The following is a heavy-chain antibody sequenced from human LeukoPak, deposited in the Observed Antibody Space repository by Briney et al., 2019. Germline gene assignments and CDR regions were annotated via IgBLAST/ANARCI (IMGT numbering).Heavy chain of an antibody. V-gene: IGHV3-33*01. CDR3: TRDTGPTFGFDY. CDR1: GFTFSSYG. J-gene: IGHJ4*02. CDR2: IWYDGTKK. D-gene: IGHD1-14*01. Sequence: GGSLSLSCAASGFTFSSYGMHWVRQAPGKGPEWVAMIWYDGTKKYYGDSVKGRFTISRDNSENILYLQMNSLRAEDTAVYYFTRDTGPTFGFDYWGQGALVAVSS.